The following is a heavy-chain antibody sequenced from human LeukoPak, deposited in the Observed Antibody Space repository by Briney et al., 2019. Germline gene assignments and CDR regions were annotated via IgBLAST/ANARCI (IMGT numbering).Heavy chain of an antibody. V-gene: IGHV3-53*01. J-gene: IGHJ4*02. CDR3: AADAGSIKWYYF. Sequence: PGGSLRLSCAASGLTVSRIFMTWVRQAPGKGLEWVSVIHNGGTTYYADSVKGRFTISRDNSKNALYLQMNNLRPEDTAIYYCAADAGSIKWYYFWGQGTLVTVSP. CDR2: IHNGGTT. CDR1: GLTVSRIF. D-gene: IGHD2-15*01.